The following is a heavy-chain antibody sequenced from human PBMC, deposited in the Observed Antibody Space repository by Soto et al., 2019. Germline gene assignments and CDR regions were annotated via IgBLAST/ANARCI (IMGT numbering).Heavy chain of an antibody. D-gene: IGHD6-13*01. CDR2: IYYSGST. CDR1: GGSISSSSYY. V-gene: IGHV4-39*01. Sequence: TSETLSLTCTVSGGSISSSSYYWGWIRQPPGKGLEWIGSIYYSGSTYYNPSLKSRVTISVDTSKNQFSLKLSSVTAADTAVYYCARRSIAAADAFDIWGQGTMVTVSS. J-gene: IGHJ3*02. CDR3: ARRSIAAADAFDI.